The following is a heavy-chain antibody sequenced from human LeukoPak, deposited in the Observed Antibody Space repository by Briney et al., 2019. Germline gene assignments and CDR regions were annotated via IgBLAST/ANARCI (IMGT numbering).Heavy chain of an antibody. V-gene: IGHV4-59*01. CDR2: IYYSGST. Sequence: KPSETLSLTCTVSGGSISSYYGNWIRQPPGKGLEWIGYIYYSGSTNYNPSLKSRVTISVDTSKNQFSLKLSAVTAADTAVYYCARLRYDSSGYRSSSYYFEYWGQGTLVTVSS. CDR3: ARLRYDSSGYRSSSYYFEY. D-gene: IGHD3-22*01. J-gene: IGHJ4*02. CDR1: GGSISSYY.